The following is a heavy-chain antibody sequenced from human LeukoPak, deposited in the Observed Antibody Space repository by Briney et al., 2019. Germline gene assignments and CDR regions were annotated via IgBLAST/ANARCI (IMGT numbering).Heavy chain of an antibody. D-gene: IGHD4-23*01. CDR1: GFTFSSYG. CDR3: ARDKLPLYGMDV. CDR2: IWYDGSNK. J-gene: IGHJ6*02. Sequence: GGSLRLSCAASGFTFSSYGMHWVRQAPGKGLEWVAVIWYDGSNKYYADSVKGRFTISRDNSKNTLYLQMNSLRAEDTAVYYCARDKLPLYGMDVWGQGTTVTVSS. V-gene: IGHV3-33*01.